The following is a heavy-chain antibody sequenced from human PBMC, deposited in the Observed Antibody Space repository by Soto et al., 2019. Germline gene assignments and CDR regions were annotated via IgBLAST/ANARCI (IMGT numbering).Heavy chain of an antibody. CDR2: ISGSGGST. V-gene: IGHV3-23*01. Sequence: GGSLRLSCAASGFTFSSYAMSWVRQAPGKGLEWVSAISGSGGSTYYADSVKGRFTISRDNSKNTLYLQMNSLRAEDTAVYYCAKDQNGGSDWYDYYYYGMDVSGPGPKVTVSS. CDR1: GFTFSSYA. D-gene: IGHD6-19*01. J-gene: IGHJ6*02. CDR3: AKDQNGGSDWYDYYYYGMDV.